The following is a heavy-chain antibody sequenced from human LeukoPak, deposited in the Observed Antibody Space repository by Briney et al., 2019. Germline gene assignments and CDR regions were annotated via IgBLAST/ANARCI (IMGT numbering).Heavy chain of an antibody. CDR1: GCTFSSYA. Sequence: PGGSLRLSCAASGCTFSSYAISWVRQAPGQGLEWMGGIIPIFGTANYAQKFQGRVTITADESTSTAYMELSSLRSEDTAVYYCARGGLERLNDAFDIWGQGTMITVSS. D-gene: IGHD1-1*01. V-gene: IGHV1-69*01. CDR2: IIPIFGTA. J-gene: IGHJ3*02. CDR3: ARGGLERLNDAFDI.